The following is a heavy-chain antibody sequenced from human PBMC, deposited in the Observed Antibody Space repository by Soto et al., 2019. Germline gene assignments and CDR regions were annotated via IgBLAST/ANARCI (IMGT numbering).Heavy chain of an antibody. V-gene: IGHV4-59*08. J-gene: IGHJ4*02. CDR1: FGSIRSYY. CDR2: IYYSGST. Sequence: SDPLSLRCTVPFGSIRSYYRHSISRRPGKGLEWIGYIYYSGSTNYNPSLKSRVTISLDTSKNQFSLRLNSVTAADTAVYYCARSSITPRLFMYPFDYWGQGTLVTVS. CDR3: ARSSITPRLFMYPFDY. D-gene: IGHD6-6*01.